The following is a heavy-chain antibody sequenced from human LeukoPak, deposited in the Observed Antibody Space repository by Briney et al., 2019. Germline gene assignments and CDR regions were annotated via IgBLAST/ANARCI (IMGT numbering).Heavy chain of an antibody. CDR1: GFTFSSYA. V-gene: IGHV3-30*04. CDR3: ARDLTMVRGVILDY. CDR2: ISYDGSNK. D-gene: IGHD3-10*01. J-gene: IGHJ4*02. Sequence: GGSLRLSCAASGFTFSSYAMHWVRQAPGKGLEWVALISYDGSNKYYADSVKGRLTISRDNSKNTLYLQMNSLRAEDTAVYYCARDLTMVRGVILDYWGQGTLVTVSS.